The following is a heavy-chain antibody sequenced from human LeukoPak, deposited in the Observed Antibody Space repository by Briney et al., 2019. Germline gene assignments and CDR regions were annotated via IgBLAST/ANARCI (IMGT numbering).Heavy chain of an antibody. Sequence: GGSLRLSCAVSGFTFSGYSMKWVRQAPGKGLEWVANIKHDGSEKYYVDSVKGRFSISRDNAKKSLYLQMNSLRAEDTAVYYCARALSHCLDYWGQGTLVTVSS. CDR2: IKHDGSEK. J-gene: IGHJ4*02. CDR3: ARALSHCLDY. D-gene: IGHD3-16*01. CDR1: GFTFSGYS. V-gene: IGHV3-7*01.